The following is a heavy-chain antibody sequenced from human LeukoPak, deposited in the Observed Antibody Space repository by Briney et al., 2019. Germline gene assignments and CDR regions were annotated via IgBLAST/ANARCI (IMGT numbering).Heavy chain of an antibody. V-gene: IGHV1-2*02. CDR3: ATSSSVTHTRDP. Sequence: ASVKVSCKASGYGFSDVYFNWVRQAPGQGLEWMGWINPHSGATNYAQRFQGRVSMDASIDTAYMELSRLTSDATAVYYCATSSSVTHTRDPWAREPWSPSPQ. CDR1: GYGFSDVY. D-gene: IGHD5/OR15-5a*01. CDR2: INPHSGAT. J-gene: IGHJ5*02.